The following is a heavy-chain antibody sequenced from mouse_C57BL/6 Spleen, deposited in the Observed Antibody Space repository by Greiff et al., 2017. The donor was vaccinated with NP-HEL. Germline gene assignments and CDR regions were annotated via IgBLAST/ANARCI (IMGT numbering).Heavy chain of an antibody. J-gene: IGHJ2*01. Sequence: QVQLQQSGAELMKPGASVKLSCKATGYTFTGYWIEWVKQRPGHGLEWIGEIFPGSGSTNYNEKFKGKATFTADTSSNTAYMQLSSLTTEDSAIYYCARSPIITTVVATRNFDYGGQGTTLTVPS. CDR2: IFPGSGST. V-gene: IGHV1-9*01. D-gene: IGHD1-1*01. CDR3: ARSPIITTVVATRNFDY. CDR1: GYTFTGYW.